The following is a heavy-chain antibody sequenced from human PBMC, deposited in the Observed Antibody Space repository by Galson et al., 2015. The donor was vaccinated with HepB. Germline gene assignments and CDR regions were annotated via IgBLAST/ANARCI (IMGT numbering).Heavy chain of an antibody. J-gene: IGHJ4*02. CDR2: INPSGGST. V-gene: IGHV1-46*03. Sequence: SVKVSCKASGYTFTSYYMHWVRQAPGQGLEWMGIINPSGGSTSYAQKFQGRVTMTRDTSTSTVYMELSSPRSEDTAVYYCARDFVVNRYFDTPPGDYWGQGTLVTVSS. D-gene: IGHD3-9*01. CDR3: ARDFVVNRYFDTPPGDY. CDR1: GYTFTSYY.